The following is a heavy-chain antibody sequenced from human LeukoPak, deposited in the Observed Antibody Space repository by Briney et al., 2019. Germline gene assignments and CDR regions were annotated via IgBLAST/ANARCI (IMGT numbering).Heavy chain of an antibody. D-gene: IGHD2-2*02. V-gene: IGHV3-23*01. CDR1: GFIFSSYA. CDR3: ANPRRYCSSTSCYSHPINWFDP. J-gene: IGHJ5*02. Sequence: GGSLRLSCAASGFIFSSYAMSWVRQAPGKGLEWVSAISGSGGSTYYADSVKGRFTISRDNSKNTLYLQMNSLGAEDTAVYYYANPRRYCSSTSCYSHPINWFDPWGQGTLVTVSS. CDR2: ISGSGGST.